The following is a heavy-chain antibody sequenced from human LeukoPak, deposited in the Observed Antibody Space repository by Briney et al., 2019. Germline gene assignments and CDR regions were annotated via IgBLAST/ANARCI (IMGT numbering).Heavy chain of an antibody. CDR2: ILDSGYST. Sequence: GGSLRLSCAASGFTFSSYAMSWVRQAPGKGLEWVSGILDSGYSTYYANSVKGRFTISRDNSNNTLYLQMNSLRAEDTAVYYLAKLGGHPLHNYYVGVWGKGTTVAVSS. CDR1: GFTFSSYA. CDR3: AKLGGHPLHNYYVGV. D-gene: IGHD3-16*01. V-gene: IGHV3-23*01. J-gene: IGHJ6*03.